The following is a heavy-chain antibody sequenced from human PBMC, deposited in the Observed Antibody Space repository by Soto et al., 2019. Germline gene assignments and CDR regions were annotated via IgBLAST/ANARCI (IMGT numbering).Heavy chain of an antibody. J-gene: IGHJ4*02. V-gene: IGHV3-23*01. CDR3: ARRGPGTYFDY. CDR1: GLTFSSYA. CDR2: ISGSGDST. D-gene: IGHD6-13*01. Sequence: GGSLRLSCAAYGLTFSSYAMSWVRQAPGKGLEWVSVISGSGDSTYYADSVKGRFTISRDNSKNTLYLQMNSLRAEDTAVYYCARRGPGTYFDYWGQGTLVTVSS.